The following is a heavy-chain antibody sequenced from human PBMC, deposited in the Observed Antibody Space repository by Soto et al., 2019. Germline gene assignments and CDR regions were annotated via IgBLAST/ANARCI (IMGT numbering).Heavy chain of an antibody. CDR2: IDPSDSYT. CDR1: GYSFTSYW. J-gene: IGHJ4*02. CDR3: ARHHYFDWLLXG. V-gene: IGHV5-10-1*01. Sequence: PGESLKISCKGSGYSFTSYWISWVRQMPGKGLEWMGRIDPSDSYTNYSPSFQGHVTISADKSISTAYLQWSSLKASDTAMYNCARHHYFDWLLXGWGQGNLVTVSS. D-gene: IGHD3-9*01.